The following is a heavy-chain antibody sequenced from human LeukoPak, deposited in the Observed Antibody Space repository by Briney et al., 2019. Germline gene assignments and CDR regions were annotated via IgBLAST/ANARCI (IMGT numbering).Heavy chain of an antibody. V-gene: IGHV3-53*01. CDR3: ARDRDSSGYLFRY. CDR1: GFTVSSNY. CDR2: IYSGGST. J-gene: IGHJ4*02. Sequence: GGSLRLSCAASGFTVSSNYMSWVRQAPGKGLEWVSVIYSGGSTYYADSVKGRFTISRDNSKNTLYLQMNSPRAEDTAVYYCARDRDSSGYLFRYWGQGTLVTVSS. D-gene: IGHD3-22*01.